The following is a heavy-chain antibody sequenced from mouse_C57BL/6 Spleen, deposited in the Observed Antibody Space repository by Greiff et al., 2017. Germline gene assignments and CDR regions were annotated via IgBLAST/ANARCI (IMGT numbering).Heavy chain of an antibody. CDR2: IRSKSNNYAT. CDR1: GFSFNTYA. Sequence: EVQLVESGGGLVQPKGSLKLSCAASGFSFNTYAMNWVRQAPGKGLEWVARIRSKSNNYATYYADSVKDRFTISRDASESILYLQMNNLKTEDTAMYDCVREGVTSVFDYWGQGTTLTVSS. CDR3: VREGVTSVFDY. D-gene: IGHD2-2*01. J-gene: IGHJ2*01. V-gene: IGHV10-1*01.